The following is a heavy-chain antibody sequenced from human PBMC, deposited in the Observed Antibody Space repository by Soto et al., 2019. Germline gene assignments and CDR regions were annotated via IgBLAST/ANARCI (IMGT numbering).Heavy chain of an antibody. CDR2: SRDKVHSHTT. Sequence: ESGGGLVQPGGSLRLSCAASGFTFSDHYMDLVRQAPGKGLEWVGRSRDKVHSHTTEYAASVKGRFTISRGDSENSLYLQMNSLKTEDTAVYYCARGVVSTGYFDYWGQGTLVTVSS. CDR3: ARGVVSTGYFDY. J-gene: IGHJ4*02. CDR1: GFTFSDHY. D-gene: IGHD5-12*01. V-gene: IGHV3-72*01.